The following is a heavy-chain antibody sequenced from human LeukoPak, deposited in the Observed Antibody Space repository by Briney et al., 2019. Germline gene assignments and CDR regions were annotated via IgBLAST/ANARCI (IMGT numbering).Heavy chain of an antibody. J-gene: IGHJ5*02. Sequence: PGGSPRLSCAASGFTFSSYDMHWVRQAPGKGLEWVAVISYDGSNKYYADSVKGRFTISRDNSKNTLYLQMNSLRAEDTAVYYCAKEVGRLPGIAAAVVDPWGQGTLVTVSS. D-gene: IGHD6-13*01. V-gene: IGHV3-30*18. CDR3: AKEVGRLPGIAAAVVDP. CDR2: ISYDGSNK. CDR1: GFTFSSYD.